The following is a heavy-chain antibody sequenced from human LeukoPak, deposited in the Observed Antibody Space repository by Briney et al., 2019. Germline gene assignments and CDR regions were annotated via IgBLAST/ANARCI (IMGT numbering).Heavy chain of an antibody. CDR1: GGSFSGYY. CDR3: ARVVRSSSLQGKYYYYMDV. Sequence: SETLSLTCAVYGGSFSGYYWSWIRQPPGKGLEWIGEINHSGSTNYNPSLKSRVTISVDTSKNQFSLKLSSVTAADTAVYYCARVVRSSSLQGKYYYYMDVWGKGTTVTVSS. D-gene: IGHD6-13*01. CDR2: INHSGST. V-gene: IGHV4-34*01. J-gene: IGHJ6*03.